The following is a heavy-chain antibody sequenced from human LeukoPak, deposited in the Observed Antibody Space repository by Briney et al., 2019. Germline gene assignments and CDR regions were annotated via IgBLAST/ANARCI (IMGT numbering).Heavy chain of an antibody. Sequence: ASEKVSCKASGYTFTSYGISWVRQAPGQGLEWMGWISAYNGNTNYAQKLQGRVTMTTDTSTSTAYMELRSLRSDDTAVYYCARLLRAIAAAGTGPHDYWGQGTLVTVSS. CDR2: ISAYNGNT. CDR3: ARLLRAIAAAGTGPHDY. D-gene: IGHD6-13*01. CDR1: GYTFTSYG. J-gene: IGHJ4*02. V-gene: IGHV1-18*01.